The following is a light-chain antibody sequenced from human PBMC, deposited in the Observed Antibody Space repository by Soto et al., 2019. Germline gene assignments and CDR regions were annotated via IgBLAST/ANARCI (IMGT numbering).Light chain of an antibody. CDR1: SSDVGAYNY. CDR2: EVN. J-gene: IGLJ3*02. Sequence: QSALTQPTSVSGSPGLSITISCTGTSSDVGAYNYVSWYQQHPGKAPKLIIFEVNNRPSGVSDRFSGSKSGNTASLTISGLQAEDEGDYYCNSYTSAYTWVFGGGTKLTVL. V-gene: IGLV2-14*01. CDR3: NSYTSAYTWV.